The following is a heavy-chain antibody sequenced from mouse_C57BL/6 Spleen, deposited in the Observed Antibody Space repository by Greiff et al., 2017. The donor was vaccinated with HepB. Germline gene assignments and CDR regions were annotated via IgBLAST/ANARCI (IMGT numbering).Heavy chain of an antibody. CDR1: GFTFSSYA. CDR2: ISDGGSYT. J-gene: IGHJ3*01. CDR3: ARDKGNYERFAY. Sequence: EVHLVESGGGLVKPGGSLKLSCAASGFTFSSYAMSWVRQTPEKRLEWVATISDGGSYTYYPDNVKGRFTISRDNAKNNLYLQMSHLKSEDTAMYYCARDKGNYERFAYWGQGTLVTVSA. V-gene: IGHV5-4*01. D-gene: IGHD1-1*01.